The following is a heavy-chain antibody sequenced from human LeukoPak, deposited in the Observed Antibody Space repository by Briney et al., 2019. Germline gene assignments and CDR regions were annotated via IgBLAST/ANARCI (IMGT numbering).Heavy chain of an antibody. CDR3: ARVLTLQSYGMDV. CDR1: GGSISSGGYS. CDR2: IYHSGST. J-gene: IGHJ6*02. Sequence: SETLSLTCAVSGGSISSGGYSWSWIRQPPGKGLEWIGYIYHSGSTYYNPSLKIRVTISVDRSKNQFSLKLSSVTAADTAVYYCARVLTLQSYGMDVWGQGTTVTVSS. D-gene: IGHD4-11*01. V-gene: IGHV4-30-2*01.